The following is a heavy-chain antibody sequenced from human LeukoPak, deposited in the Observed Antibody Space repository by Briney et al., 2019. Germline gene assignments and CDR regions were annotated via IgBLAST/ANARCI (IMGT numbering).Heavy chain of an antibody. J-gene: IGHJ4*02. V-gene: IGHV3-33*01. Sequence: QPGRSLRLSCAASGFTFRSYGMHWVRQAPGKGLEWVAVIWYDGSNKYYTDSVKGRFTISRDNAKNSLYLQMNSLRAEDTAVYYCAREFGDYAYWGQGTLVTVSS. CDR2: IWYDGSNK. CDR1: GFTFRSYG. CDR3: AREFGDYAY. D-gene: IGHD4-17*01.